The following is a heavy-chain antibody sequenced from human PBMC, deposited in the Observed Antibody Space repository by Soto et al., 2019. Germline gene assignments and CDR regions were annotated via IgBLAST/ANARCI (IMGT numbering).Heavy chain of an antibody. Sequence: SVKVSCKASGGTFSSSAISWVRQAPGQGLEWMGGIIPIFGTANYAQRFQGRVTITADESTSTAYMELSSVRSEDTAVYYCASRRSIQLEVFTIFHYGMDVWGQGTTVTVSS. CDR3: ASRRSIQLEVFTIFHYGMDV. D-gene: IGHD6-6*01. J-gene: IGHJ6*02. CDR1: GGTFSSSA. CDR2: IIPIFGTA. V-gene: IGHV1-69*13.